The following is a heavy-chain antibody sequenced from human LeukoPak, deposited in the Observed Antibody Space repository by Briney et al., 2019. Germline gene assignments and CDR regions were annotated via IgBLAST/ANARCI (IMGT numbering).Heavy chain of an antibody. CDR1: GGSISSYY. J-gene: IGHJ4*02. V-gene: IGHV4-59*01. D-gene: IGHD3-10*01. Sequence: PSETLSLTCTVSGGSISSYYWSWIRQPPGKGLEWIGYIYYSGTTYYNPSLKSRVTISVDTSKNQFSLKLSSVTAADTAVYYRATGSGNYYNRAFDYWGQGTLVTVSS. CDR2: IYYSGTT. CDR3: ATGSGNYYNRAFDY.